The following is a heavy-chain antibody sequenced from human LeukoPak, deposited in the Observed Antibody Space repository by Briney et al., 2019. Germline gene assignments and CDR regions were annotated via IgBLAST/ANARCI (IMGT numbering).Heavy chain of an antibody. CDR2: IYHSGST. CDR3: ARTSFCGGDCPYYFDY. D-gene: IGHD2-21*02. Sequence: SGTLSLTCAVSGGSISSSNWWSWVRQPPGKGLEWIGEIYHSGSTDYNPSLKSRVTISVDKSKNQFSLKLSSVTAADTAVYYCARTSFCGGDCPYYFDYWGQGTLVTVSS. V-gene: IGHV4-4*02. J-gene: IGHJ4*02. CDR1: GGSISSSNW.